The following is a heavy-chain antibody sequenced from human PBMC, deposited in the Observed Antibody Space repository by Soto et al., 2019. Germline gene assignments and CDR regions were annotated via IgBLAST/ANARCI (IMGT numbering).Heavy chain of an antibody. J-gene: IGHJ6*02. CDR3: ARQVKSYYYYYYGRDV. V-gene: IGHV5-10-1*01. Sequence: GESLKISCKGSGYSFTSYWISWVRQMPGKGLEWMGRIDPSDSYTNYSPSFQGHVTISADKSISTAYLQWSSLKASDTAMYYCARQVKSYYYYYYGRDVWVQEPTVTAS. CDR1: GYSFTSYW. CDR2: IDPSDSYT. D-gene: IGHD3-22*01.